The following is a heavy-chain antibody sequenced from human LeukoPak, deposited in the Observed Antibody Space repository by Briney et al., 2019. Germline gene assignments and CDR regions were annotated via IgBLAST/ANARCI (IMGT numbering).Heavy chain of an antibody. CDR2: IASDGSST. J-gene: IGHJ4*02. CDR3: ARGRPHGNDY. Sequence: PGGSLRLSCAASGFTFSSYAMNWVRQAPGKGLVWVSRIASDGSSTTYADSVKGRFSISRDNAKNTLYPQMNSLRVEDTAVYYCARGRPHGNDYWGQGTLVTVSS. V-gene: IGHV3-74*01. CDR1: GFTFSSYA. D-gene: IGHD4-23*01.